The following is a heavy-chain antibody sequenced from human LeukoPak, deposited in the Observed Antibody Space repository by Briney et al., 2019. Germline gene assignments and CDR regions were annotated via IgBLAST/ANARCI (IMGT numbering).Heavy chain of an antibody. D-gene: IGHD2-21*02. CDR2: IKQDGSEK. CDR1: GFPFSSYW. J-gene: IGHJ4*02. Sequence: GGSLRLSCAASGFPFSSYWMSWVRQAPGKGLERVANIKQDGSEKYYVDSVKGRFTISRDNAKNSLYLQMNSLRAEDTAVYYCARARVVTKWIDYWGQGTLVTVSS. V-gene: IGHV3-7*03. CDR3: ARARVVTKWIDY.